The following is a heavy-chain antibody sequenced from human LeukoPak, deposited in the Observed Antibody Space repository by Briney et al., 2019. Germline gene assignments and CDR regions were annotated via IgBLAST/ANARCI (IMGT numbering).Heavy chain of an antibody. Sequence: SETLSLTCTVSGGSISSYYWSWIRQPPGKGLEWIGYIYYSGSTNYNPSLKIRVTISVDTSKNHFSLKLRPVTAADTAVYYCARHRTTVTNDAFDICGQGTMVTVSS. CDR1: GGSISSYY. CDR2: IYYSGST. V-gene: IGHV4-59*08. J-gene: IGHJ3*02. CDR3: ARHRTTVTNDAFDI. D-gene: IGHD4-17*01.